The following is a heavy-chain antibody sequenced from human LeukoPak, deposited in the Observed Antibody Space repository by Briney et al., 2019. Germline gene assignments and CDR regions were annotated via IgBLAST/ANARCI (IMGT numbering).Heavy chain of an antibody. V-gene: IGHV4-39*07. Sequence: PSETLSLTCTVSGGSISSSSYYWGWIRQPPGKGLEWIGSIYYSGSTYYNPSLKSRVTISVDTSKNQFSLKLSSVTAADTAVYYCARSLYGIRAFDIWGQGTMVTVSS. CDR2: IYYSGST. CDR1: GGSISSSSYY. J-gene: IGHJ3*02. D-gene: IGHD5-18*01. CDR3: ARSLYGIRAFDI.